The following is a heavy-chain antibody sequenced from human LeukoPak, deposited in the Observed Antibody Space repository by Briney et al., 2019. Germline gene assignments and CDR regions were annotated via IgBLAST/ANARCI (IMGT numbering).Heavy chain of an antibody. CDR1: GFSFSTYW. Sequence: PGRSLRLSCAASGFSFSTYWMTWVRQAPGKGLEWVANMKQDGSEKYYVDSVKGRFTISRDNAKNSLYLEMNSLRAEDTAMFYCARDRRDGYNVLDYWGQGTLVTVSS. CDR2: MKQDGSEK. D-gene: IGHD5-24*01. V-gene: IGHV3-7*01. J-gene: IGHJ4*02. CDR3: ARDRRDGYNVLDY.